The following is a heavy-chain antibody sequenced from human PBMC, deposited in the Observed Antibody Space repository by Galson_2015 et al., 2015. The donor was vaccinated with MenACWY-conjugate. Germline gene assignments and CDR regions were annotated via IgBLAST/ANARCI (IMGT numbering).Heavy chain of an antibody. CDR1: GFSFSDFY. V-gene: IGHV3-11*06. Sequence: SLRLSCAASGFSFSDFYMTWIRQAPGKGLEWIAYISSSGSYTKYGDSVKGRFSISRDNVNNSLFLQMDSLKTEDTAVYYCVRSDHGDFAFFRHWGQGRLVPVSS. D-gene: IGHD3-10*01. CDR2: ISSSGSYT. J-gene: IGHJ4*02. CDR3: VRSDHGDFAFFRH.